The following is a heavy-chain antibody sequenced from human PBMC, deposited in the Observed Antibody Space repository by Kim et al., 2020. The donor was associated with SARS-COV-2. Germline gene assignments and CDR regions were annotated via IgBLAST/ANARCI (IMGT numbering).Heavy chain of an antibody. J-gene: IGHJ4*02. CDR3: ARHSKYYDILNGYLPGVGDC. D-gene: IGHD3-9*01. CDR1: GYSFTSYW. CDR2: IYPGDSDT. Sequence: GESLKISCKGSGYSFTSYWIGWVRQMPGKGLEWMGIIYPGDSDTRYSPSFQGQVTISADKSISTAYLQWSSLKASDTAMYYCARHSKYYDILNGYLPGVGDCWGQGDLVTVSS. V-gene: IGHV5-51*01.